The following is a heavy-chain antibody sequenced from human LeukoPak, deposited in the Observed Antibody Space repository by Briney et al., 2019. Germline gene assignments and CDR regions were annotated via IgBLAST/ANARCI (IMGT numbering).Heavy chain of an antibody. Sequence: PGWSLRLSCAASGFTFSSYAMHWVRQAPGKGLEWGAVISYDGSNKYYADSVKGRFTISRDNSKNTLYLQMNSLRAEDTAVYFCASGKYRYGDNWFDPWGQGTLVTVSS. CDR2: ISYDGSNK. V-gene: IGHV3-30*04. J-gene: IGHJ5*02. CDR3: ASGKYRYGDNWFDP. D-gene: IGHD5-18*01. CDR1: GFTFSSYA.